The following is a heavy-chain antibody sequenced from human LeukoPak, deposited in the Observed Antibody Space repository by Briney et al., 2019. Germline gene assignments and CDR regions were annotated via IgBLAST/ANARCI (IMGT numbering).Heavy chain of an antibody. Sequence: ASVKVSCKASGYTFTSYGISWVRQAPGQGLEWMGWISAYNGNTNYAQKLQGRVTMTTDTSTSTAYMELRSLRSDDTAVYYCARGTRESYYDFWSGSFYYYYMDVWGKGTTVTVSS. CDR2: ISAYNGNT. D-gene: IGHD3-3*01. V-gene: IGHV1-18*01. CDR1: GYTFTSYG. J-gene: IGHJ6*03. CDR3: ARGTRESYYDFWSGSFYYYYMDV.